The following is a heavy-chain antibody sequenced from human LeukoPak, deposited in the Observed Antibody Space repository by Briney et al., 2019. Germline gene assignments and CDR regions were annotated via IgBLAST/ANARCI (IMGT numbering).Heavy chain of an antibody. CDR3: AREGYGGRGYYYYYMDV. Sequence: PSETLSLTCAVYGGSCSSYYWSWIRQRPGKGLEWTGEINHSGSTNYNPSLKSRVTISVDTSKNQFSLKLSSVTAADTAVYYCAREGYGGRGYYYYYMDVWGKGTTVTVSS. CDR1: GGSCSSYY. D-gene: IGHD4-23*01. CDR2: INHSGST. J-gene: IGHJ6*03. V-gene: IGHV4-34*01.